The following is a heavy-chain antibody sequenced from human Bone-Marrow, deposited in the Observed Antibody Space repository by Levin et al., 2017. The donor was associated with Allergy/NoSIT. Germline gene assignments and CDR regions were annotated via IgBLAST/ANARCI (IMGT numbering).Heavy chain of an antibody. CDR2: INPSDGTT. Sequence: GESLKISCKASAYRFTKYYIHWVRQAPGQGLEWMGIINPSDGTTTYAQRFQGRVTMTRDTSTRTVYMELSSLRSEDTAVYFCARESIEYNTLGFDYWGQGTLVTVSS. CDR3: ARESIEYNTLGFDY. D-gene: IGHD6-6*01. V-gene: IGHV1-46*01. J-gene: IGHJ4*02. CDR1: AYRFTKYY.